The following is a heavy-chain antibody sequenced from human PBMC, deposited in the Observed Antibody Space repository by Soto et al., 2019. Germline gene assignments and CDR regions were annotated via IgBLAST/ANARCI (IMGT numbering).Heavy chain of an antibody. CDR3: ARVPTRHYYDSSGYYAQYFQH. CDR2: INPSGGST. V-gene: IGHV1-46*01. J-gene: IGHJ1*01. CDR1: GYTFTSYY. D-gene: IGHD3-22*01. Sequence: ASVKVSCKASGYTFTSYYMHWVRQAPGQGLEWMGIINPSGGSTSYAQKFQGRVTMTRDTSTSTVYMELSSLRSEDTAVYYCARVPTRHYYDSSGYYAQYFQHWGQGTLVTVSP.